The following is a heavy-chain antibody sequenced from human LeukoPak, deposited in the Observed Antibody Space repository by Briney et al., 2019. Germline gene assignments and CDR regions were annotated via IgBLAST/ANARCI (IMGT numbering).Heavy chain of an antibody. J-gene: IGHJ4*02. Sequence: GGSLRLSCAASGYSFSSYSMNWGRRATGKGLEWVSSISSSSSYIYYADSVKGRFTISRDNAKNSLYLQMNSLRAEDTAVYYCARGGGIAVAGKGIDYWGQGTLVTVSS. CDR2: ISSSSSYI. D-gene: IGHD6-19*01. V-gene: IGHV3-21*01. CDR3: ARGGGIAVAGKGIDY. CDR1: GYSFSSYS.